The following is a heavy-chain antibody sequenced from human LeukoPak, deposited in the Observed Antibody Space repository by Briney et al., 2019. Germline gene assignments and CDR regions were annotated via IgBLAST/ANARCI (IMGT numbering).Heavy chain of an antibody. J-gene: IGHJ4*02. CDR1: GFPFSNYW. CDR3: ARIGYSSSSLDF. D-gene: IGHD6-6*01. CDR2: IKQDGSAK. V-gene: IGHV3-7*03. Sequence: GGSLRLSCATSGFPFSNYWMTWVRQAPGKGLEWVANIKQDGSAKYYVDSVKGRFTISRDNSKNSVYLQMISLRAEDTAVYKCARIGYSSSSLDFWGRGTLVTVSS.